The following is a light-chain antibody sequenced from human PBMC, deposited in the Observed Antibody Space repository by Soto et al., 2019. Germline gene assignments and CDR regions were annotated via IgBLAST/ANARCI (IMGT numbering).Light chain of an antibody. Sequence: QSVLTQPPSVSGAPGQRVTISCTGSSSNIGAGYDVHWYQQLPGKAPKLLIYGNDNRPSGVPERFSGSKSGTSASLAITGPRADDEADYYCQSYGSSPSANFVFGTGTKLTVL. CDR3: QSYGSSPSANFV. CDR1: SSNIGAGYD. J-gene: IGLJ1*01. CDR2: GND. V-gene: IGLV1-40*01.